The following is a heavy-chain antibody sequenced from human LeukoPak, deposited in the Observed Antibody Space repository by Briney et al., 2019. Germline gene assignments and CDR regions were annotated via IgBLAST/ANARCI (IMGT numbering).Heavy chain of an antibody. V-gene: IGHV3-11*04. CDR3: ARDRYYYDSSGIDC. D-gene: IGHD3-22*01. J-gene: IGHJ4*02. CDR1: GFTFSDYY. Sequence: GGSLRLSCAASGFTFSDYYMSWIRQAPGKGLEWVSYISSSGSTIYYADSVKGRFTISRDNAKNSLYLQMNSLRADDTAVYYCARDRYYYDSSGIDCWGQGTLVTVSS. CDR2: ISSSGSTI.